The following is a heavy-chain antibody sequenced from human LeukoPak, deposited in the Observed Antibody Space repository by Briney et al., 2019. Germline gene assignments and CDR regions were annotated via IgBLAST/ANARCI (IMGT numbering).Heavy chain of an antibody. V-gene: IGHV1-18*01. CDR1: GYTFTSYG. CDR2: ISAYNGNT. CDR3: ASSGYSTSNYYYGMDV. D-gene: IGHD5-12*01. J-gene: IGHJ6*02. Sequence: ASVKVSCKASGYTFTSYGISWVRQAPGQGLEWMGWISAYNGNTNYAQKLQGRVTMTTDTSTSTAYMELRSLRSDDTAVYYCASSGYSTSNYYYGMDVWGQGTTVTVSS.